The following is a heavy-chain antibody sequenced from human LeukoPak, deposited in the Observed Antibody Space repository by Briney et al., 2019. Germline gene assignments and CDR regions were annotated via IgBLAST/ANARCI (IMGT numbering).Heavy chain of an antibody. CDR2: IFYVGDT. V-gene: IGHV4-39*01. Sequence: SETLSLTCTVSGVSISSSSYYWGWVRQPPGKGLEYIGTIFYVGDTYYNPSLESRLTISVDTSKNQFSLKLRSVTAADSAVYYCARTSGTRYASGDYWGQGTLVTVSS. CDR3: ARTSGTRYASGDY. CDR1: GVSISSSSYY. D-gene: IGHD2-8*01. J-gene: IGHJ4*02.